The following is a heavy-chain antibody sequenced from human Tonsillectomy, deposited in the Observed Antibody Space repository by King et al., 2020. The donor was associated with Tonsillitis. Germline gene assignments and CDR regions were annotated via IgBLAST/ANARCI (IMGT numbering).Heavy chain of an antibody. J-gene: IGHJ6*02. CDR1: GGSVNNYY. D-gene: IGHD2-21*02. Sequence: VQLQESGPGLVKPSETLSLTCTVSGGSVNNYYWGWIRQPPGKGLEWIGNLYYSGRTIYNTSLKSRVSISVDTSKNQFSLQVTSVTAADTAVYFCARVGGDYGDHNYLDVWGQGTTVIVSS. CDR2: LYYSGRT. V-gene: IGHV4-59*02. CDR3: ARVGGDYGDHNYLDV.